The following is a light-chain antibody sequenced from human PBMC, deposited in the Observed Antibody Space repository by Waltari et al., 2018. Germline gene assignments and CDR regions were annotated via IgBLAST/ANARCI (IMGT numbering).Light chain of an antibody. Sequence: TCRSSQTISIYLNWYQQKPGKAPSLLVYAASILNLGVPSRFSGSGSGTEFTLTINSLEPEDVATYYCQQSFRNPLTFGPGTTVDV. CDR1: QTISIY. CDR3: QQSFRNPLT. J-gene: IGKJ3*01. CDR2: AAS. V-gene: IGKV1-39*01.